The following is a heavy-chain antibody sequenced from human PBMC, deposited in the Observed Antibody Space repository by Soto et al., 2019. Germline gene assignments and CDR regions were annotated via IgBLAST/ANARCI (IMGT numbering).Heavy chain of an antibody. CDR1: GFTFSSYA. D-gene: IGHD3-10*01. Sequence: GSLRLSCAASGFTFSSYAMSWVRQAPGKGLEWVSAISGSGGSTYYADSVKGRFTISRDNSKNTLYLQMNSLRAEDTAVYYCAKDSGDVVDPVLWIDYWGQGTLVTVSS. CDR2: ISGSGGST. J-gene: IGHJ4*02. CDR3: AKDSGDVVDPVLWIDY. V-gene: IGHV3-23*01.